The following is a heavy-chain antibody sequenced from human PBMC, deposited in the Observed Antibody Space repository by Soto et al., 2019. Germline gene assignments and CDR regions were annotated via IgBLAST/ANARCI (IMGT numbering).Heavy chain of an antibody. D-gene: IGHD3-9*01. CDR1: GGSISSGDYY. CDR2: IYYSGST. V-gene: IGHV4-30-4*01. CDR3: ARGGDNHFDY. Sequence: SETLSLTCTVSGGSISSGDYYWSWIRQPPGKGLEWIGYIYYSGSTYYNPSLKSRVTILVGTSKNQFSLKLSSVTAADTAVYYCARGGDNHFDYWGQGTLVTVSS. J-gene: IGHJ4*02.